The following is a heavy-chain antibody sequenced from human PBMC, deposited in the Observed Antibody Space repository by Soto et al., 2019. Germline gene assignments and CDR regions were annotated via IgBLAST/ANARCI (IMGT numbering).Heavy chain of an antibody. V-gene: IGHV1-69*06. CDR3: ARGPGAYDFRSRRASYFYGLDV. CDR2: IIPIFGPA. D-gene: IGHD3-3*01. CDR1: GGTFSSYV. Sequence: QVQLVQSGAEVKKPGSSVKVSCKASGGTFSSYVISWVRQPPGQGLEWRGGIIPIFGPANYAQKFQGRVTMTADNSTSTAYMELSSLRSEDTAVYYCARGPGAYDFRSRRASYFYGLDVWCQGNTVTVSS. J-gene: IGHJ6*02.